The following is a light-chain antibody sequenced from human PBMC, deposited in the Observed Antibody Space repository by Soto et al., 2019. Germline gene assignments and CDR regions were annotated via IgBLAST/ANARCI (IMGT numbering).Light chain of an antibody. V-gene: IGKV3-15*01. Sequence: EIVMTQSPVTLSVSPGGGATLSCRASQSAGTNLAWYQQQPGQPPRLLIYGASIRATGVPGRFSGSGSGTEFTLTISSLQSEDFAVYYCQNYKSLSRRFGRAFGQGTKVEIK. J-gene: IGKJ1*01. CDR2: GAS. CDR3: QNYKSLSRRFGRA. CDR1: QSAGTN.